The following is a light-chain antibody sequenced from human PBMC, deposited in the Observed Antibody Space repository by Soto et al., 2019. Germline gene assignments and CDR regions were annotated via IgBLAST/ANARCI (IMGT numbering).Light chain of an antibody. CDR1: QSISSW. V-gene: IGKV1-5*03. CDR3: QQYTSYWT. Sequence: DIQPTRSPSTLSASIGDRVTITFRASQSISSWLAWYQQKPGKAPKLLIYKASSLESGVPSRFSGSGSGTEFTLTISRLQTDDFATYYCQQYTSYWTFGQGAKVDTK. J-gene: IGKJ1*01. CDR2: KAS.